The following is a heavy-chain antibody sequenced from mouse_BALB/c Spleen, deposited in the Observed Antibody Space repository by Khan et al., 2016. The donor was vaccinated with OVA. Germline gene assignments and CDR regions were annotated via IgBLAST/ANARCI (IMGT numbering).Heavy chain of an antibody. V-gene: IGHV5-6*01. Sequence: EVKLMESGGDLVKPGGSLKLSCAASGFTFSSYSMSWVRQTPDKRLEWVASIRSGGDYNYYPDSVKGRFTISRDNAKNTLYLQMSDLKSEDTAMYYCADHLPGSFAYWGQGTLVTVSA. CDR3: ADHLPGSFAY. CDR2: IRSGGDYN. J-gene: IGHJ3*01. D-gene: IGHD4-1*01. CDR1: GFTFSSYS.